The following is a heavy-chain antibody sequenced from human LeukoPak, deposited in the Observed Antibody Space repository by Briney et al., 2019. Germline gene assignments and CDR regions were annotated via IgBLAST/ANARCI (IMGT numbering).Heavy chain of an antibody. D-gene: IGHD3-10*01. CDR1: GGSVSSGSYY. CDR2: IYYRGST. J-gene: IGHJ4*02. V-gene: IGHV4-61*01. Sequence: SETLSLTCTVSGGSVSSGSYYWSWLRQPPGKGLEWIGYIYYRGSTNYNPSLKSRVTISVDTSKNQFSLKLSSVTAADTAVYYCARGGSYYYGSGSYSRSLFDYWGQGTLVTVSS. CDR3: ARGGSYYYGSGSYSRSLFDY.